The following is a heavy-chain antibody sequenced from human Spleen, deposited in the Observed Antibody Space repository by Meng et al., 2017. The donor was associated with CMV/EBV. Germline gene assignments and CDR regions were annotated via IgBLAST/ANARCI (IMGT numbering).Heavy chain of an antibody. J-gene: IGHJ3*02. Sequence: GESLKISCAASGLSFSSYSMNWVRQAPGKGLEWVSSISGSSSYKYYADSVKGRFTISRDNSRNTLYLQMSSLRAEDTAVYYCAKQYVDIWGQGTLVTVSS. CDR3: AKQYVDI. D-gene: IGHD6-19*01. CDR2: ISGSSSYK. CDR1: GLSFSSYS. V-gene: IGHV3-21*04.